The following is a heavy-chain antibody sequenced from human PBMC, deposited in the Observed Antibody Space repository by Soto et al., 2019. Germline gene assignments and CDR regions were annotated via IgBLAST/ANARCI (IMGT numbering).Heavy chain of an antibody. V-gene: IGHV4-4*02. D-gene: IGHD6-25*01. J-gene: IGHJ4*02. CDR3: ARDQGGHHGD. Sequence: QVQLQESGPGLVRPSGTLSLTCAVSGGSISSDNWWSWVRQPTGKGLEWIGEVYHSGSTNYNPSLTSRVTMSVVTSKNLFSLTLHSVTAADTAFYYCARDQGGHHGDWGQGTLVSVSS. CDR2: VYHSGST. CDR1: GGSISSDNW.